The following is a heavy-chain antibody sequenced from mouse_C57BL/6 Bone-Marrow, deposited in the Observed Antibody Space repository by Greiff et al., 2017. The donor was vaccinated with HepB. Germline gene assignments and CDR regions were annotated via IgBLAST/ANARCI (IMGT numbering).Heavy chain of an antibody. V-gene: IGHV14-3*02. Sequence: EVQLQQSGAELAKSGASVKLSCTGSGVDIQDTYIHWVKQRPEEGLEWIGRIDPANGNTKYDPKFQVKAAITAAKSSNTAYLQRSSLTSDATAVYFCTSMVLGAITYWGQGTPVTVST. CDR3: TSMVLGAITY. D-gene: IGHD2-1*01. J-gene: IGHJ3*01. CDR1: GVDIQDTY. CDR2: IDPANGNT.